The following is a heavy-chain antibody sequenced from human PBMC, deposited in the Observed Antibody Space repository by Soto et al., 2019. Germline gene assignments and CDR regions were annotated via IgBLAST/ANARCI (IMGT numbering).Heavy chain of an antibody. V-gene: IGHV1-69*13. CDR1: GGTFSSYA. Sequence: ASVKVSCKASGGTFSSYAISWVRQAPGQGLEWMGGIIPIFGTANYAQKFQGRVTITADESTSTAYMELSSLRSEDTAVYYCARGLQTMVRGAHFDYWGQGTLVTVSS. CDR3: ARGLQTMVRGAHFDY. CDR2: IIPIFGTA. J-gene: IGHJ4*02. D-gene: IGHD3-10*01.